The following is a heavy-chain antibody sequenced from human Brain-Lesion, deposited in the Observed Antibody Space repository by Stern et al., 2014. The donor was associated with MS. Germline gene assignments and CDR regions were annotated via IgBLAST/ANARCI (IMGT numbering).Heavy chain of an antibody. J-gene: IGHJ6*02. Sequence: QVKLVESGAEVKKPGASVKVSCKTSGYIFTGYYIHWVRQAPGQGLEWMAWINPNNGGTKYAQKLQGRVTMSRDTSISTAYVELSSLTSDDTAVYYCARDQRGITIFGVVTDYYYLGMDVWGQGTTVTVSS. V-gene: IGHV1-2*02. CDR2: INPNNGGT. CDR1: GYIFTGYY. CDR3: ARDQRGITIFGVVTDYYYLGMDV. D-gene: IGHD3-3*01.